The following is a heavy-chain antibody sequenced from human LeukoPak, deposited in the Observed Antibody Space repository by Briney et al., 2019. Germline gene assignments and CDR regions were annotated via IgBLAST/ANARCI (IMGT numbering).Heavy chain of an antibody. CDR1: GYTFSGYY. CDR3: ASGYGSGSPTFVY. D-gene: IGHD3-10*01. V-gene: IGHV1-2*02. J-gene: IGHJ4*02. Sequence: ASVKVSCKASGYTFSGYYIHWVRQAPGQGLEWMGWINPNSGGTNYAQRFQGRVTMTRDTSISTAYMDLSRLRPDDTAVYYCASGYGSGSPTFVYWGQGTLVTVSS. CDR2: INPNSGGT.